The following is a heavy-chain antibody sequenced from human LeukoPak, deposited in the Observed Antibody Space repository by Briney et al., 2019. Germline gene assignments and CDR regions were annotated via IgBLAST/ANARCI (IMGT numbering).Heavy chain of an antibody. CDR3: ARHRRLAVAGFDF. V-gene: IGHV4-59*08. CDR1: GDSISRYY. J-gene: IGHJ4*02. Sequence: PSETLSLTCTVSGDSISRYYWSWIRQPPGKGLEWIGYIYYSGSTNYIPSLKRRVTISVDTSKNQFSLKLRSVTAADTAVYYCARHRRLAVAGFDFWGQGTLVTVSS. D-gene: IGHD6-19*01. CDR2: IYYSGST.